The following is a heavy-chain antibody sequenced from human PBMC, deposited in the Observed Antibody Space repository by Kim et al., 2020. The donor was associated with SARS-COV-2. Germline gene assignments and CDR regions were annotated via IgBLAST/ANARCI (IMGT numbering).Heavy chain of an antibody. J-gene: IGHJ6*02. V-gene: IGHV4-4*02. CDR1: GGSISSSNW. CDR3: ARDRGLTYYDSSGYYYDYYYGMDV. CDR2: IYHSGST. Sequence: SETLSLTCAVSGGSISSSNWWSWVRQPPGKGLEWIGEIYHSGSTNYNPSLKSRVTISVDKSKNQFSLKLSSVTAADTAVYYCARDRGLTYYDSSGYYYDYYYGMDVWGQGTTVTVSS. D-gene: IGHD3-22*01.